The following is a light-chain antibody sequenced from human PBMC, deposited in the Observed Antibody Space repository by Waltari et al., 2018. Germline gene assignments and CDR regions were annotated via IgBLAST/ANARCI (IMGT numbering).Light chain of an antibody. J-gene: IGKJ1*01. CDR2: WAS. V-gene: IGKV4-1*01. CDR3: QQYYSAWT. CDR1: QSVLYSSNNKNY. Sequence: DIVMTQSPDSLAVSLGERATINCKSSQSVLYSSNNKNYLDWYQQKAGQPPKLLIYWASTRESGVPARFSGGEAGTDFSLTISSLQAEDVAVYYCQQYYSAWTFGQGTKVEIK.